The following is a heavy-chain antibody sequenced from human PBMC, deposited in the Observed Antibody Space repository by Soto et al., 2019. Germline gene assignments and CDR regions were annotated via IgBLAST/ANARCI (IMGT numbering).Heavy chain of an antibody. CDR2: ISSSGSTI. CDR3: ARDPLMYECWSGYHHYGMDV. V-gene: IGHV3-48*03. J-gene: IGHJ6*02. D-gene: IGHD3-3*01. Sequence: EVQLVESGGGLVQPGGSLRLSCAASGFTFSSYEMNWVRQAPGKGLEWVSYISSSGSTIYYADSVKGRFTISRDNAKNSLYLQMNSLRAEDTAVYYCARDPLMYECWSGYHHYGMDVWGQGTTVTVSS. CDR1: GFTFSSYE.